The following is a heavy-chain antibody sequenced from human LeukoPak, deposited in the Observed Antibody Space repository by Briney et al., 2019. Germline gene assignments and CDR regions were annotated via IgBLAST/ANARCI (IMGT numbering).Heavy chain of an antibody. V-gene: IGHV3-23*01. D-gene: IGHD2-2*01. CDR3: AKDARGSTPPYLDFDY. Sequence: GGSLRLSCAASGFTFSSYAMSWVRQAPGKGLEWVSAISGSGGSTYYADSVKGRFTISRDNSKNTLYLQMNSLRAEDTAVYYCAKDARGSTPPYLDFDYWGQGTLVTVSS. CDR1: GFTFSSYA. J-gene: IGHJ4*02. CDR2: ISGSGGST.